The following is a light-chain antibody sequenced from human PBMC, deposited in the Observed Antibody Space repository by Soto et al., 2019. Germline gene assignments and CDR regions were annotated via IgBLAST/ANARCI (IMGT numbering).Light chain of an antibody. V-gene: IGKV3-15*01. CDR1: HSVSSN. CDR3: QQYNNWWT. J-gene: IGKJ1*01. Sequence: EIVMTQSPATLSVSPGERATLSFRASHSVSSNLAWYPQKPGQAPRILIYGASTRATGIPSRFSGRWSGSEFTVTVSRLQSEDFAVDYGQQYNNWWTFGQGTKVVIK. CDR2: GAS.